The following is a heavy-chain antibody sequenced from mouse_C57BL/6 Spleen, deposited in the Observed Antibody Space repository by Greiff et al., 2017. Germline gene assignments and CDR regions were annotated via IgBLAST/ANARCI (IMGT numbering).Heavy chain of an antibody. CDR1: GFTFSDYG. Sequence: EVKLEESGGGLVKPGGSLKLSCAASGFTFSDYGMHWVRQAPEKGLEWVAYISSGSSTIYYADTVKGRFTISRDNAKNTLFLQMTSLRSEDTAMYYCARRFYDYDYYAMDYWGQGTSVTVSS. CDR2: ISSGSSTI. D-gene: IGHD2-4*01. CDR3: ARRFYDYDYYAMDY. V-gene: IGHV5-17*01. J-gene: IGHJ4*01.